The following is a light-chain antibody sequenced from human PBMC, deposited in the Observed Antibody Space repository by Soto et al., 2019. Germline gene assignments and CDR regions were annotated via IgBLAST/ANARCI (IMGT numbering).Light chain of an antibody. Sequence: IVMTQSPDSLAVSLGERATINCKSSQSVLYTSNNKNYLAWYQHKPGQPPKLLISWASSRESGVPDRFSGSGSGTDFTLTISSLQAEDVAVYYCQHYYSSPFTFGPGTKVDIK. CDR1: QSVLYTSNNKNY. J-gene: IGKJ3*01. CDR3: QHYYSSPFT. V-gene: IGKV4-1*01. CDR2: WAS.